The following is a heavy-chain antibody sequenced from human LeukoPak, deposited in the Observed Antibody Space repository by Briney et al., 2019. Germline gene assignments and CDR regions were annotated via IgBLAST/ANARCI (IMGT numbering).Heavy chain of an antibody. CDR3: ARVSSSWYQDWYFDL. CDR1: GVSISSTSYY. D-gene: IGHD6-13*01. J-gene: IGHJ2*01. Sequence: SETLSLTCTVSGVSISSTSYYWGWIRQPPGKGLEWIGSIYYSGSTYYSPSLESRVTISVDTSKNHLSLKLSSMIAADTAVYYCARVSSSWYQDWYFDLWGRGTLVTVPS. V-gene: IGHV4-39*07. CDR2: IYYSGST.